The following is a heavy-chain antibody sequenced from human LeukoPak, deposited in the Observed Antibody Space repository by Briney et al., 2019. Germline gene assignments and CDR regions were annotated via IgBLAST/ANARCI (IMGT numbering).Heavy chain of an antibody. CDR1: GFTFSSYN. Sequence: TGGSLRLSCAASGFTFSSYNMNWVRQAPGKGLEWVSYISSSSSTIYYADSVKGRFTISRDNAKNSLYLQMNSLRAEDTAVYYCARSIVATPYHYYYYMDVWGKGTTVTVSS. CDR3: ARSIVATPYHYYYYMDV. V-gene: IGHV3-48*01. CDR2: ISSSSSTI. D-gene: IGHD5-12*01. J-gene: IGHJ6*03.